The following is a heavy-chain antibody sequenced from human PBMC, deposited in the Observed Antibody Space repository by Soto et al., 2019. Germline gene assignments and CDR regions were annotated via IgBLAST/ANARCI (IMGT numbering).Heavy chain of an antibody. D-gene: IGHD5-12*01. V-gene: IGHV4-61*01. CDR2: IYYSGST. Sequence: SETLSLTCTVSGGSASSGSYYWSWIRQPPGKGLEWIGYIYYSGSTNYNPSLKSRVTISADTSKNQFSLKLSSVTAADTAVYYCARDGDGYNYWGQGTLVTVSS. CDR3: ARDGDGYNY. CDR1: GGSASSGSYY. J-gene: IGHJ4*02.